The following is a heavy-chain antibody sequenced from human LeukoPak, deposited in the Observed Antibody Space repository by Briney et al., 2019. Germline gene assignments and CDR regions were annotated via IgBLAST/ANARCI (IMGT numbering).Heavy chain of an antibody. V-gene: IGHV4-59*12. CDR1: GGSISSYY. D-gene: IGHD5-18*01. CDR3: AREDSYGPYYFDY. J-gene: IGHJ4*02. CDR2: IYYSGST. Sequence: PSETLSLTCTVSGGSISSYYWSWIRQPPGKGLEWIGHIYYSGSTNYNPSLKSRVTISVDTSKNQFSLKLSSVTAADTAVYYCAREDSYGPYYFDYWGQGTLVTVSS.